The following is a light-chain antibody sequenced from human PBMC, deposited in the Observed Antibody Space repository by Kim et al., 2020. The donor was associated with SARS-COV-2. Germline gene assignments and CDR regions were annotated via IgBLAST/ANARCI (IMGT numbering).Light chain of an antibody. V-gene: IGKV3-20*01. CDR3: QEHGTS. Sequence: LSLSPGESPTLSCRASQGMSSSQLAWYQHKPGQAPRLLISGATNRATGIPDRFSGSGSGTDFTLIISRLEPEDFAVYYCQEHGTSFGQGTRLEIK. CDR1: QGMSSSQ. CDR2: GAT. J-gene: IGKJ5*01.